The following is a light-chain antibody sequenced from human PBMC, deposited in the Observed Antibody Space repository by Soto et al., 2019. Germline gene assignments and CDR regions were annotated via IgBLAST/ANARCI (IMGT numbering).Light chain of an antibody. CDR3: QSYDSSLSGYV. CDR1: SSNIGAGYD. J-gene: IGLJ1*01. CDR2: ANS. V-gene: IGLV1-40*01. Sequence: QSVLTQPPSAAGSPGQRVTISCTWTSSNIGAGYDVHWYQQLPGTAPKLLIYANSNRPSGVPGRFSGSKSGTSASLAITGLQAEDEADYYCQSYDSSLSGYVFGTGTKVTVL.